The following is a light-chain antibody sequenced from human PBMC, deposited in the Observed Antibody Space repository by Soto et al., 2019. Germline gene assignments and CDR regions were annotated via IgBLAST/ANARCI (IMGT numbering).Light chain of an antibody. CDR2: WAS. Sequence: DIVMTQSPDSLAVSLGERATINCKSSQSVLYSSNNKNYLAWYQQKPGQPPKLLIYWASTRESGVPDRFSGSGSGTDFTLTISSMQAEDVAVDYCQQYCTPPGFLTFGGGTKVEIK. CDR1: QSVLYSSNNKNY. J-gene: IGKJ4*01. CDR3: QQYCTPPGFLT. V-gene: IGKV4-1*01.